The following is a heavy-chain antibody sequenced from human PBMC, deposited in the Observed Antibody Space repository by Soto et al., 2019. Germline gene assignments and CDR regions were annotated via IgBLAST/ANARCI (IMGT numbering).Heavy chain of an antibody. CDR2: ISSSGSTI. CDR3: ARESLGGDYPLDY. Sequence: GGSLRLSCAASGFTFSNYEMNWVRQAPGKGLEWVSYISSSGSTIYCADSVKGRFTISRDNAKSSLFLQVSSLRADDTAIYYCARESLGGDYPLDYWGQGTLVTVSS. V-gene: IGHV3-48*03. J-gene: IGHJ4*02. CDR1: GFTFSNYE. D-gene: IGHD4-17*01.